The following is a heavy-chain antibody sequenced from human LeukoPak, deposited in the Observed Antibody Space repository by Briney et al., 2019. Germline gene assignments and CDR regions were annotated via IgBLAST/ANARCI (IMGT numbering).Heavy chain of an antibody. CDR3: ARVAAADYFDY. D-gene: IGHD6-13*01. J-gene: IGHJ4*02. V-gene: IGHV1-18*01. CDR2: INPYNGNT. CDR1: GYTFTSYG. Sequence: ASVKVSCKASGYTFTSYGISWVRQAPGQGLEWMGWINPYNGNTNYAQKLQGRVTMTTDTSTSKAYMELRSLRSDDTAVYYCARVAAADYFDYWGQGTLVTVSS.